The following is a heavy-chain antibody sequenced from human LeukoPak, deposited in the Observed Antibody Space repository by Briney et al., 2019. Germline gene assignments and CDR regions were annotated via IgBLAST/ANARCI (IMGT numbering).Heavy chain of an antibody. CDR1: GFTFSSYW. D-gene: IGHD2-2*02. CDR2: INSDGSST. CDR3: ARAIPRGLSAGSDY. J-gene: IGHJ4*02. V-gene: IGHV3-74*01. Sequence: GGSLRLSCAAYGFTFSSYWMHWVRQAPGKGLVWVSRINSDGSSTSYADSVKGRFTISRDNAKNTLYLQMNSLRAEDTAVYYCARAIPRGLSAGSDYWGQGTLVTVSS.